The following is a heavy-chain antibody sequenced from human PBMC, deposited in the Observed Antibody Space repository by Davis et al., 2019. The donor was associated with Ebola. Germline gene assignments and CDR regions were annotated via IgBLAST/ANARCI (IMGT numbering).Heavy chain of an antibody. V-gene: IGHV3-30*12. CDR3: ARASVTRYYYYGMDV. CDR2: ISYDGSRR. J-gene: IGHJ6*02. Sequence: GESLKISCAASGFTFSSFGMHWVRQAPGKGLEWVAVISYDGSRRYYADSVKGRFTISRDNAKNSLHLHMNSLRAEDTAVYYCARASVTRYYYYGMDVWGQGTTVTVSS. CDR1: GFTFSSFG. D-gene: IGHD4-11*01.